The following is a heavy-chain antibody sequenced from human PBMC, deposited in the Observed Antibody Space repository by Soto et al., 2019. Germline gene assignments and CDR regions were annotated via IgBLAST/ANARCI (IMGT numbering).Heavy chain of an antibody. Sequence: SGESLKISCRGSGYDFNTNWFGWVRQLPGRGLEWVGIMYPGDSDTRLHPSLQGHVTLSADVTVSTAFLQWRTLKTSDSGMYFCARLPRDCNKTSCYYADHWGRGTSVTVSS. J-gene: IGHJ4*02. D-gene: IGHD3-22*01. CDR1: GYDFNTNW. CDR2: MYPGDSDT. CDR3: ARLPRDCNKTSCYYADH. V-gene: IGHV5-51*01.